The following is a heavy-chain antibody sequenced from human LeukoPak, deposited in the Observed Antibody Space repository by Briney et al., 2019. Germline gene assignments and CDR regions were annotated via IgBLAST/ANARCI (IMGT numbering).Heavy chain of an antibody. CDR1: GFTFSSYA. V-gene: IGHV3-23*01. D-gene: IGHD3-3*01. CDR2: ISGSGGST. Sequence: GGSLRLSCAASGFTFSSYAMNWVRQAPGKGLELVSAISGSGGSTYYADSVKGRLTISRDNSKNTLYLQMNSLRAEDTAVYYCAKNSPVDYDFWSGYYTSFDPWGQGTLVTVSS. J-gene: IGHJ5*02. CDR3: AKNSPVDYDFWSGYYTSFDP.